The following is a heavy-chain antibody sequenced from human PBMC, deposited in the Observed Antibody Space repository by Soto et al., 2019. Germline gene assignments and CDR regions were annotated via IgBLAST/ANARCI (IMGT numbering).Heavy chain of an antibody. D-gene: IGHD2-2*01. CDR2: INPDSGGT. Sequence: ASVKVSCKASGYTFTDYYIHWVRQAPGQGLEWVGWINPDSGGTNLAQRFQGRVTMTSDTSINTAYMELSSLRSDDTAVYYCAIRAGQLAIISEFDGDWFFEVWGRGTLVTVSS. CDR3: AIRAGQLAIISEFDGDWFFEV. CDR1: GYTFTDYY. V-gene: IGHV1-2*02. J-gene: IGHJ2*01.